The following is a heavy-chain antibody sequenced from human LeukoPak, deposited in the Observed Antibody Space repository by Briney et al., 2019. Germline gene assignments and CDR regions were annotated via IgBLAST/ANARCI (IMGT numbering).Heavy chain of an antibody. Sequence: GGSLRLSCAASGFTFDDYAMHWVRQAPGKGLEWVSLISGDGGSTYYADSVKGRFTISRDNSKNSLYLQMNSLRTEDTALYYCVRKRHGENWFDPWGQGILVTVSS. CDR2: ISGDGGST. V-gene: IGHV3-43*02. D-gene: IGHD4-17*01. CDR1: GFTFDDYA. CDR3: VRKRHGENWFDP. J-gene: IGHJ5*02.